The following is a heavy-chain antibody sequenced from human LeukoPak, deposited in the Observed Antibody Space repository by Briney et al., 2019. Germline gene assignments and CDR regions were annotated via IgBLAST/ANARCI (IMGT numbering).Heavy chain of an antibody. Sequence: PSETLSLTCVVNNGSFSDYFWSWISQPPGKGLEWIGEVYHSGSTNYNPSLKSRVSISADMSKKQFSLNLNSVTAADTAVYYCAREKFLGRLTRVLDTWGQGTLVTVSS. CDR3: AREKFLGRLTRVLDT. CDR2: VYHSGST. J-gene: IGHJ5*02. V-gene: IGHV4-34*01. D-gene: IGHD3-3*01. CDR1: NGSFSDYF.